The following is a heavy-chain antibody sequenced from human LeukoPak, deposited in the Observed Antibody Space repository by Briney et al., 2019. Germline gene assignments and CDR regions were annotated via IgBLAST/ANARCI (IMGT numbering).Heavy chain of an antibody. CDR2: ISYDGSNK. V-gene: IGHV3-30-3*01. CDR1: GFTFSSYA. CDR3: AREMEYGDYGGGVYFDY. Sequence: PGGSLRLSCAASGFTFSSYAMHWVRQAPGKGLEWVAVISYDGSNKYYADSVKGRFTISRDNSKNTLNLQMNSLRAEDTAVYYCAREMEYGDYGGGVYFDYWGQGTLVTVSS. D-gene: IGHD4-17*01. J-gene: IGHJ4*02.